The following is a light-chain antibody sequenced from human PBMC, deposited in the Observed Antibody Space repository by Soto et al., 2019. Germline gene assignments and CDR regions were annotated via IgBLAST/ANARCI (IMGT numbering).Light chain of an antibody. J-gene: IGKJ4*01. Sequence: EKVMTQSPATLSLSPGERATLSCRASQNVKTRLAWYQQKPGQAPRLLIYDAFTRATGIPARFSGSASGTEFTLTIISRQSEDFAVYYCQQYDEWPLNLGGGTKVEIK. CDR3: QQYDEWPLN. CDR2: DAF. CDR1: QNVKTR. V-gene: IGKV3-15*01.